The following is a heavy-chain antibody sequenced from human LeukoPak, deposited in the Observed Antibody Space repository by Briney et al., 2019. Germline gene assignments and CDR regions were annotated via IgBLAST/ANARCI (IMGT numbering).Heavy chain of an antibody. V-gene: IGHV3-66*01. CDR3: AKTGSRGALGYFDY. CDR1: GFTVSSNY. Sequence: GGSLRLSCAASGFTVSSNYMNWVRQAPGKGLEWVSVIYRDGNTYYADSVKGRFTISRDNSKNTLYLQMNSLRAEDTAVYYCAKTGSRGALGYFDYWGQGTLVTVSS. CDR2: IYRDGNT. J-gene: IGHJ4*02. D-gene: IGHD1-14*01.